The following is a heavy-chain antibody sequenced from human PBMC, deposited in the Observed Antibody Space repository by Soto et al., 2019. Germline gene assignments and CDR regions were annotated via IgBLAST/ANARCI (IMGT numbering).Heavy chain of an antibody. Sequence: QVQLVDSGGGMVQPGTSLRLSCAASGFIFSNHAMHWVRQAPGKGLEWVAGIAYDGSSQYYADSVRGRFTISRDNSRNTLYVKMSSLRVEDTSVYYCVGELSSRRLDYWGQGTLVTVSS. CDR1: GFIFSNHA. CDR2: IAYDGSSQ. D-gene: IGHD3-16*02. CDR3: VGELSSRRLDY. V-gene: IGHV3-30-3*01. J-gene: IGHJ4*02.